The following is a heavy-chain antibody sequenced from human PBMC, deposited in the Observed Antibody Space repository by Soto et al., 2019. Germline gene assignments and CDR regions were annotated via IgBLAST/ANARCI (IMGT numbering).Heavy chain of an antibody. J-gene: IGHJ6*03. V-gene: IGHV1-2*04. CDR2: INPNSGGT. D-gene: IGHD6-13*01. CDR1: GYTFTGYY. Sequence: ASVKVSCKASGYTFTGYYMHWVRQAPGQGLEWMGWINPNSGGTNYAQKFQGWVTMTRDTSISTAYMELSRLRAEDTAVFYCAKRVSSSLGMDVWGKGTTVTVSS. CDR3: AKRVSSSLGMDV.